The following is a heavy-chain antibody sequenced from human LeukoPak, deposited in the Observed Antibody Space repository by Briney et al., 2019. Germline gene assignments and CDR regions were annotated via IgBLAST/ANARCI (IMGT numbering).Heavy chain of an antibody. Sequence: ASVKVSCKASGYTFPGYYMHWVRQAPGQGLEWMGWINPNSGGTNYAQKFQGRVTMTRDTSISTAYMELSRLRSDDTAVYYCASARGITIFGVVIGWFDPWGQGTLVTVSS. D-gene: IGHD3-3*01. J-gene: IGHJ5*02. CDR3: ASARGITIFGVVIGWFDP. CDR1: GYTFPGYY. CDR2: INPNSGGT. V-gene: IGHV1-2*02.